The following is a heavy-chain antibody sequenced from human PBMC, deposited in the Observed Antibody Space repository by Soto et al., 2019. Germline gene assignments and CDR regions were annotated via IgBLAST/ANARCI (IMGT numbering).Heavy chain of an antibody. J-gene: IGHJ3*01. Sequence: QPGGSLRLSCEASGFIFTNYGMHWVRQAPGKGLEWVAVVSYDGSKEYYADSVKGRFTISRDNSKNMVYLQMSSLRVEDTAVYFCANIFLYLRCAADGIDGWGQGTFLTV. CDR3: ANIFLYLRCAADGIDG. CDR1: GFIFTNYG. CDR2: VSYDGSKE. V-gene: IGHV3-30*18. D-gene: IGHD3-16*01.